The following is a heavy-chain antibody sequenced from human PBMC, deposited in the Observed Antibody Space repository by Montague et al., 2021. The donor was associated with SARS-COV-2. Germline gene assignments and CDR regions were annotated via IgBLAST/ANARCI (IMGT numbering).Heavy chain of an antibody. CDR3: ARNGYTRSPL. J-gene: IGHJ4*02. CDR1: GGSISGDY. Sequence: SETLSLTCTVSGGSISGDYWSWIRQLPGKRLEWIGYVHYSGNTNYNPSLKSRVTMSVDTSKNQFSLELSSVSAADTAVYYCARNGYTRSPLWGQGTLVIVSS. V-gene: IGHV4-59*01. CDR2: VHYSGNT. D-gene: IGHD6-13*01.